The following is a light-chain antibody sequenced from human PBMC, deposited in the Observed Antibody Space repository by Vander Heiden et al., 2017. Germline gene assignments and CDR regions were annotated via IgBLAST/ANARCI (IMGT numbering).Light chain of an antibody. V-gene: IGKV3-15*01. CDR3: QQYNNWPPWT. Sequence: IVMKQSPATPSVSPGERATLTCRASQSVSSNLAWYQQKPGQAPRLLIYGASTRATGIPARFSGSGSGTEFTLTISSLQSEDFAVYYCQQYNNWPPWTFGQGTKVEIK. J-gene: IGKJ1*01. CDR1: QSVSSN. CDR2: GAS.